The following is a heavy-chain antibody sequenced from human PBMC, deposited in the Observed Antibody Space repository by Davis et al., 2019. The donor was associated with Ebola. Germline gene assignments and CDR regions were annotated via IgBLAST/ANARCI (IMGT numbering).Heavy chain of an antibody. Sequence: GESLKISCAASGFTFSSYAMSWVRQAPGKGLEWVSAISGSGGSTYYADSVKGRFTISRDNSKNTLYLQMNSLRAEDTAVYYCAKELVQMGYFDYWGQGTLVTVSS. V-gene: IGHV3-23*01. CDR1: GFTFSSYA. CDR2: ISGSGGST. D-gene: IGHD2-8*02. CDR3: AKELVQMGYFDY. J-gene: IGHJ4*02.